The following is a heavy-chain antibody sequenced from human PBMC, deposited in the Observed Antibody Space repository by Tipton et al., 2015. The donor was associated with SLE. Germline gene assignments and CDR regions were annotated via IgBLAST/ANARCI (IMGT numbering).Heavy chain of an antibody. V-gene: IGHV4-59*08. CDR3: ARGMVTWRGAIIGVDV. D-gene: IGHD2-21*02. Sequence: LRLSCAASGFTFSNYAMHWVRQPPGKGLEWIGYISYGGGTNYNPSLKSRVTISVDTAKNQFSLRLSSVTAADTAVYYCARGMVTWRGAIIGVDVWGPGTTVNVSS. CDR2: ISYGGGT. CDR1: GFTFSNYA. J-gene: IGHJ6*02.